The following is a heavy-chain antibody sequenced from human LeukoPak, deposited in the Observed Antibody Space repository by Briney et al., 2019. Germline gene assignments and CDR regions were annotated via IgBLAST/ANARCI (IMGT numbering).Heavy chain of an antibody. V-gene: IGHV3-30*18. CDR1: GFTFSSYG. J-gene: IGHJ4*02. CDR2: ISYDGSNK. Sequence: GGSLRLSCAASGFTFSSYGMHWVRQAPGKGLEWVAVISYDGSNKYYADSVKGRFTISRDNSKNTLYLQMNSLRAEGTAVYYCAEDAQRVEMATGPDYWGQGTLVTVSS. CDR3: AEDAQRVEMATGPDY. D-gene: IGHD5-24*01.